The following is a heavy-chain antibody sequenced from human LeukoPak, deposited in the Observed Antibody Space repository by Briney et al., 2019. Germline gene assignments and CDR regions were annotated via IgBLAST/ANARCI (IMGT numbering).Heavy chain of an antibody. CDR2: ISGSGGST. D-gene: IGHD1-26*01. V-gene: IGHV3-23*01. CDR1: GFTFSSYA. Sequence: GGSLRLSCAASGFTFSSYAMSRARQAPGKGLEWVSAISGSGGSTYYADSVKGRFTISRDNSKNTLYLQMNSLRAEDTAVYYCAKEYSGSYSGDYWGQGTLVTVSS. CDR3: AKEYSGSYSGDY. J-gene: IGHJ4*02.